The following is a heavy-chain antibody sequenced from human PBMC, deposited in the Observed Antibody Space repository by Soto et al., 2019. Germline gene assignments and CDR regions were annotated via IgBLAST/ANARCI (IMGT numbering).Heavy chain of an antibody. Sequence: QVQLVESGGGVVQPGRSLRLSCAASGFTFSSYAMHWVRQAPGKGLEWVAVISYDGSNKYYADSVKGRFTISRDNSKNTLYLQMNSLGAEDMAVYYCARDARYSGYDGMFYYFDYWGQGTLVTVSS. CDR1: GFTFSSYA. J-gene: IGHJ4*02. D-gene: IGHD5-12*01. CDR2: ISYDGSNK. V-gene: IGHV3-30-3*01. CDR3: ARDARYSGYDGMFYYFDY.